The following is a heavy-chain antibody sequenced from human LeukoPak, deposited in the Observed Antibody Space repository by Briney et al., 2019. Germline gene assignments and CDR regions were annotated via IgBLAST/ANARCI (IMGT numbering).Heavy chain of an antibody. J-gene: IGHJ4*02. Sequence: AGGSLRLSCAASGFTFTSYSMNWVRQAPGKGLEWVSTISGGGGSTYYADSVKGRFTISRDNSKNTLYLQMNSLRAEDTAVYYCANIPAGWLHSRLSVYWGQGTLVTVSS. V-gene: IGHV3-23*01. CDR1: GFTFTSYS. CDR2: ISGGGGST. D-gene: IGHD5-24*01. CDR3: ANIPAGWLHSRLSVY.